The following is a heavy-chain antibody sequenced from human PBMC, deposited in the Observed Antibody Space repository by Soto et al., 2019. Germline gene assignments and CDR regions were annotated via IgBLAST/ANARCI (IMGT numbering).Heavy chain of an antibody. D-gene: IGHD2-15*01. CDR2: TYSGGST. CDR1: GFVVSETY. V-gene: IGHV3-53*01. J-gene: IGHJ5*02. CDR3: ARDCGGGSCYPALGA. Sequence: EVQVVESGGGLIQPGGSLRLSCAASGFVVSETYMSWVRQAPGRGLQWVSFTYSGGSTHYADSVKGRFTISRDSSRNTLYLQMNSLRVEDTAVYYCARDCGGGSCYPALGAWGQGTLVTVSS.